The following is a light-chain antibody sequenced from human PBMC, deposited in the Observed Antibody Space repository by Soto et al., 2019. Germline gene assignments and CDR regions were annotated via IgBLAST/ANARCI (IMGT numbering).Light chain of an antibody. CDR2: ATS. V-gene: IGKV3-15*01. Sequence: EIVVTQSPATLSVSPGERATLSCRASQSVGNNFAWYQQKPGQAPRLLIFATSTRATGVPARFSGSGSGTEFTLTISSLQSEDFAVYYCQQYGDCPRPVGGGAKVEIE. J-gene: IGKJ4*01. CDR3: QQYGDCPRP. CDR1: QSVGNN.